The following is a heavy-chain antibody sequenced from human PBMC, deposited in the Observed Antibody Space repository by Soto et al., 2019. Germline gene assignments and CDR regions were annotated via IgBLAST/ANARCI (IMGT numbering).Heavy chain of an antibody. CDR2: ISSSSSYI. CDR3: ARDQSEVERLYYYGMDV. Sequence: GGSLRLSCAASGFTFSSYSMNWVRQAPGKGLEWVSSISSSSSYIYYADSVKGRFTISRDNAKNSLYLQMNSLRAEDTAVYYCARDQSEVERLYYYGMDVWGQGTTVTVSS. CDR1: GFTFSSYS. D-gene: IGHD1-1*01. V-gene: IGHV3-21*01. J-gene: IGHJ6*02.